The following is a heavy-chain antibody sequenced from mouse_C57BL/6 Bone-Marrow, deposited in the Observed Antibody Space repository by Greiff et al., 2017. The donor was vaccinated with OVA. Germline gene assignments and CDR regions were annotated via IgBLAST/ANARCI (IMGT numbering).Heavy chain of an antibody. CDR1: GFNIKDYY. V-gene: IGHV14-1*01. D-gene: IGHD2-4*01. CDR2: IDPEDGDT. Sequence: VQLKESGAELVRPGASVKLSCTASGFNIKDYYMHWVKQRPEQGLEWIGRIDPEDGDTEYAPKFQGKATMTADTSSNTAYLQLSSLTSEDTAVYYCSMGDYDDYYAMDYWGQGTSVTVSS. J-gene: IGHJ4*01. CDR3: SMGDYDDYYAMDY.